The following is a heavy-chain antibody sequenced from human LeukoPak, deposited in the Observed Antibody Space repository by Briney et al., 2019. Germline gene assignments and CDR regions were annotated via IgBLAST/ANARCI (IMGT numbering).Heavy chain of an antibody. CDR2: ISAYNGNT. CDR1: XYTFTSYG. D-gene: IGHD6-19*01. CDR3: ARVPRRIAVAGIYYFDY. Sequence: SVXVSXKASXYTFTSYGISWVRQAPGQGLEWMGWISAYNGNTNYAQKLQGRVTMTTDTSTSTAYMELRSLRSDDTAVYYCARVPRRIAVAGIYYFDYWGQGTLVTVSS. V-gene: IGHV1-18*01. J-gene: IGHJ4*02.